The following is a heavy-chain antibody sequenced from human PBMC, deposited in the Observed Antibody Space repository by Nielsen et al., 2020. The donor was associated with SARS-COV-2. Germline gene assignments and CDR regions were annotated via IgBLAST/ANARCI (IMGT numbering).Heavy chain of an antibody. D-gene: IGHD3-10*01. J-gene: IGHJ4*02. Sequence: GESLKISCAASGFTFSSYGMHWVRQAPGKGLEWVTIISYDGSHNDYADSVKGRFTTSRDNSNNTLYLQMNSLRIEDTAVYYCARGGGDYWGQGTLVTVSS. CDR1: GFTFSSYG. V-gene: IGHV3-30*04. CDR3: ARGGGDY. CDR2: ISYDGSHN.